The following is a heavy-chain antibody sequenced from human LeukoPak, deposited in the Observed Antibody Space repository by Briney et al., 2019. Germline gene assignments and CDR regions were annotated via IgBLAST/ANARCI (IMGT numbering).Heavy chain of an antibody. CDR1: GFTFDDYA. V-gene: IGHV3-9*01. Sequence: GGSLRLSCAASGFTFDDYAMHCVRQAPGKGLEWGSGISWNSGSIGYADSVKGRFTISRDNAKNSLYLQMNSLRAEDTALYYCAKGRRGYYDSSGSDYWGQGTLVTVSS. CDR2: ISWNSGSI. D-gene: IGHD3-22*01. J-gene: IGHJ4*02. CDR3: AKGRRGYYDSSGSDY.